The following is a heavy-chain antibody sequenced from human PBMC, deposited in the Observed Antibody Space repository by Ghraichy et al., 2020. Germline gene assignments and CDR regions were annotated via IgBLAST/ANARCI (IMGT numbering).Heavy chain of an antibody. J-gene: IGHJ4*02. CDR1: GFTVSSNY. Sequence: LSLTCAASGFTVSSNYMSWVRQAPGKGLEWVSVIYSGGSTYYADSVKGRFTISRDNSKNTLYLQMNSLRAEDTAVYYCASLGVVGATPFDYWGQGTLVTVSS. V-gene: IGHV3-53*01. D-gene: IGHD1-26*01. CDR3: ASLGVVGATPFDY. CDR2: IYSGGST.